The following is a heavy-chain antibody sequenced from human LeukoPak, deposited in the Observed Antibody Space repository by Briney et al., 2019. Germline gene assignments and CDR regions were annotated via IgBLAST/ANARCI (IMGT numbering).Heavy chain of an antibody. CDR3: AKTSRAAAGTGYGMDV. V-gene: IGHV3-9*01. J-gene: IGHJ6*02. CDR2: ISWNSGSI. CDR1: GFTFDDYA. Sequence: GRSLRLSCAASGFTFDDYAMHWVRQAPGKGLEWVSGISWNSGSIGYADSVKGRFTISRDNAKNSLYLQMNSLRAEDTALYYCAKTSRAAAGTGYGMDVRGQGTTVTVSS. D-gene: IGHD6-13*01.